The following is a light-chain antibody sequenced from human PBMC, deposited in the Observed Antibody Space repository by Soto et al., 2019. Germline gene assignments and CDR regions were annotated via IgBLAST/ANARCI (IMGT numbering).Light chain of an antibody. Sequence: IVLTQSPGTLSLSPGERATLSYRASQRISSTYLAWYHQKPGQAPRLLIYGASIRATGIPDRFNGSGSGTDFTLTINRLEPEDFAVYYCQQYGRSHTFGGGTKVEIK. CDR1: QRISSTY. J-gene: IGKJ4*01. CDR3: QQYGRSHT. CDR2: GAS. V-gene: IGKV3-20*01.